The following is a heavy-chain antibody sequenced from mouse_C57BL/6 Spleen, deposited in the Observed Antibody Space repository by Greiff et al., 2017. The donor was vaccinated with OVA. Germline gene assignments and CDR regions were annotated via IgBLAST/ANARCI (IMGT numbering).Heavy chain of an antibody. CDR1: GYTFTSYW. CDR3: ARGSFAY. CDR2: IDPSDSYT. J-gene: IGHJ3*01. Sequence: QSCKASGYTFTSYWMHWVKQRPGQGLEWIGEIDPSDSYTNYNQKFKGKSTLTVDKSSSTAYMQLSSLTSEDSAVYYCARGSFAYWGQGTLVTVSA. V-gene: IGHV1-69*01. D-gene: IGHD6-1*01.